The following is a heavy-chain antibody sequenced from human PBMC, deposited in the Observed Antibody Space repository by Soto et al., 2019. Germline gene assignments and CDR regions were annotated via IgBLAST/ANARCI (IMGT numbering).Heavy chain of an antibody. CDR3: ASDWDSSSPGPYYYYGMDV. CDR1: GYTFTSYY. D-gene: IGHD6-6*01. Sequence: ASVKVSCQACGYTFTSYYMHWVRQAPGQGLEWMGIINPSGGSTSYAQKFQGRVTMTRDTSTSTVYMELSSLRSEDTAVYYCASDWDSSSPGPYYYYGMDVWGQGTTVTVSS. CDR2: INPSGGST. V-gene: IGHV1-46*01. J-gene: IGHJ6*02.